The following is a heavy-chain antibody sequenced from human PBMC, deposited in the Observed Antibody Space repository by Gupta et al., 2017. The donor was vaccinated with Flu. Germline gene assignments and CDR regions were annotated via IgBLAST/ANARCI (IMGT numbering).Heavy chain of an antibody. CDR3: TTIPWEKGAEDY. V-gene: IGHV3-48*03. D-gene: IGHD1-26*01. J-gene: IGHJ4*02. CDR2: ISIDGKSI. Sequence: VRQAPGKGLEWVSYISIDGKSIYYADSVKGRFTISRDNARNSLFLQMNSLRTEDTAVYYCTTIPWEKGAEDYWGQGTLVTVSS.